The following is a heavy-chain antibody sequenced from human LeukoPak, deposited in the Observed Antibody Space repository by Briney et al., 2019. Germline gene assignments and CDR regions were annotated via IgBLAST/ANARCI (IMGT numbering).Heavy chain of an antibody. CDR1: GYTFTGYY. CDR2: IIPILGIA. CDR3: ARDHGNYYFDY. V-gene: IGHV1-69*04. D-gene: IGHD5-24*01. Sequence: SVKVSCKASGYTFTGYYMHWVRQAPGQGLEWMGRIIPILGIANYAQKFQGRVTITADKSTSTAYMELSSLRSEDTAVYYCARDHGNYYFDYWGQGTLVTVSS. J-gene: IGHJ4*02.